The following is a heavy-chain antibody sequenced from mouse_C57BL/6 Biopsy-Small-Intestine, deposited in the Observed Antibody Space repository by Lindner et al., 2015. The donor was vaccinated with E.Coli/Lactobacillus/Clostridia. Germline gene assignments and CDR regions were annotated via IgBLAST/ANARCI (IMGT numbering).Heavy chain of an antibody. Sequence: VQLQESGPELVKPGTSVKISCKASGYSFTAYYMHWVKQSPEKSLEWIGEINPSTGDTTYNQKFKAKATLTVDKSSSTAYMQLSNLTSEDSAVYFCARLDGYYRYSDYWGQGTTLTVSS. CDR1: GYSFTAYY. CDR3: ARLDGYYRYSDY. CDR2: INPSTGDT. V-gene: IGHV1-42*01. J-gene: IGHJ2*01. D-gene: IGHD2-3*01.